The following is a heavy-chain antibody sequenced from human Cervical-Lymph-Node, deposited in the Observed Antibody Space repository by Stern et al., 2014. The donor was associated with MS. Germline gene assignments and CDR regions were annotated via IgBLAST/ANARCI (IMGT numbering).Heavy chain of an antibody. V-gene: IGHV1-46*03. Sequence: QVQLGQSGAEVKKPGASVKVSCKASGYTFTSYYMHWVRQAPGQGLEWMGIINPSGGSTSYAQKFQGRVTMTRDTSTSTVYMELSSLRSEDTAVYYCARSYCSGGSCYLLFDYWGQGTLVTVSS. CDR2: INPSGGST. D-gene: IGHD2-15*01. J-gene: IGHJ4*02. CDR3: ARSYCSGGSCYLLFDY. CDR1: GYTFTSYY.